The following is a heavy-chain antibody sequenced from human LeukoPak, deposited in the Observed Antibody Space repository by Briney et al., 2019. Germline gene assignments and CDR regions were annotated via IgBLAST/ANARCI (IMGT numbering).Heavy chain of an antibody. Sequence: SQTLSLTCTVSGGSISIGSYYWSWIRQPAGKGLEWIGRIYTSGSTNYNPSLKSRVTISVDTSKNQFSLKLSSVTAADTAVYYCARDPATYYYDSSGYNMRPYYFDYWGQGTLVTVSS. CDR2: IYTSGST. D-gene: IGHD3-22*01. CDR1: GGSISIGSYY. CDR3: ARDPATYYYDSSGYNMRPYYFDY. V-gene: IGHV4-61*02. J-gene: IGHJ4*02.